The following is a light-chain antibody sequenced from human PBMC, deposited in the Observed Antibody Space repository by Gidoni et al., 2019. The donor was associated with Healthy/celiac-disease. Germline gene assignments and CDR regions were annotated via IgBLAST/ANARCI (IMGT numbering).Light chain of an antibody. V-gene: IGKV1-33*01. CDR3: QQYDNRPSIT. J-gene: IGKJ5*01. CDR2: DAS. CDR1: QDLSNY. Sequence: DIQMTPSPSSLSASVGDRVTITCQASQDLSNYLNWYQQKPGKAPKLLIYDASNLETGVPSRFSGSGSGTDFTFTISSLQPEDIATYYCQQYDNRPSITFGQGTRLEIK.